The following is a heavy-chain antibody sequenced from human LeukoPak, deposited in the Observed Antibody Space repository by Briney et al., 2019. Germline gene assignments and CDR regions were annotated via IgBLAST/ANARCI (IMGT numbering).Heavy chain of an antibody. CDR1: GYSFSNSW. Sequence: GESLKISCKGSGYSFSNSWIGWVRQMPGKGLEWMGIIWPGDSDTRNSPSFQGQVTISADKSISTTYLQWSSLKASDTAMYYCARLAKARRDGYKFGFDYWGQGNLFSVPS. D-gene: IGHD5-24*01. J-gene: IGHJ4*02. V-gene: IGHV5-51*01. CDR3: ARLAKARRDGYKFGFDY. CDR2: IWPGDSDT.